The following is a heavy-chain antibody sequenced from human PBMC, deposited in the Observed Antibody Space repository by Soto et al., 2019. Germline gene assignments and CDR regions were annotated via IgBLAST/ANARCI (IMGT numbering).Heavy chain of an antibody. D-gene: IGHD3-10*01. Sequence: QVQLQESGPGLVKPSETLSLTCTVSGGSISGYYWSWIRQSPGKVLEWIAYIHSSGTTNYNPSIQSRVTIAVDTSKNQFTLRLRSVSATDSAVYYCAKHGSYGSGRFDYWGQGTLVTVSS. CDR2: IHSSGTT. CDR1: GGSISGYY. CDR3: AKHGSYGSGRFDY. J-gene: IGHJ4*02. V-gene: IGHV4-59*08.